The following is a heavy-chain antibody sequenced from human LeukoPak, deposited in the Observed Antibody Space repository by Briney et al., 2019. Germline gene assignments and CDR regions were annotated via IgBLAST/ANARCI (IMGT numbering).Heavy chain of an antibody. CDR1: GFTFSSYS. D-gene: IGHD6-13*01. CDR3: AGSSSWYPPGQFDI. CDR2: ISSSSSTI. J-gene: IGHJ3*02. V-gene: IGHV3-48*01. Sequence: GGSLRLSCAASGFTFSSYSMNWVRQAPGKGLEWVSYISSSSSTIYYADSVKGRFTISRDNAKNSLYLQMNSLRAEDTAVYYCAGSSSWYPPGQFDIWGQGTMVTVSS.